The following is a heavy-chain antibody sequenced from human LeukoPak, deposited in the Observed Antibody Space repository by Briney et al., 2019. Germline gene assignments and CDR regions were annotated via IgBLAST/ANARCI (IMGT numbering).Heavy chain of an antibody. J-gene: IGHJ5*02. Sequence: MSGGSLRLSCAASGFTFSDYYMSWIRQAPGKGLEWVSYISSSGSTIYYADSVKGRFTISRDDAKNSLYLQMNSLRAEDTAVYYCARAGDCSSTSCDRWFDPWGQGTLVTVSS. CDR3: ARAGDCSSTSCDRWFDP. CDR1: GFTFSDYY. D-gene: IGHD2-2*01. V-gene: IGHV3-11*04. CDR2: ISSSGSTI.